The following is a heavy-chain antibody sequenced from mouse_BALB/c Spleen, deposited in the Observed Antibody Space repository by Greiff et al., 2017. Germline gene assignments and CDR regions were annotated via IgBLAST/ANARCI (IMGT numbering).Heavy chain of an antibody. CDR1: GFTFTDYY. CDR3: ARDTDGFFDY. CDR2: IRNKANGYTT. V-gene: IGHV7-3*02. Sequence: EVQVVESGGGLVQPGGSLRLSCATSGFTFTDYYMSWVRQPPGKALEWLGFIRNKANGYTTEYSASVKGRFTISRDNSQSILYLQMNTLRAEDSATYYCARDTDGFFDYWGQGTTLTVSS. D-gene: IGHD2-3*01. J-gene: IGHJ2*01.